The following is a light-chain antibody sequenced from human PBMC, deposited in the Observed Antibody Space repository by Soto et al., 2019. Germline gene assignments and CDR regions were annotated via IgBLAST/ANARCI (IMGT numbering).Light chain of an antibody. V-gene: IGKV1-39*01. CDR1: QTISYY. CDR3: QQYYSFPLT. Sequence: DVQMTQSPSSLSASVGDRVTIACRASQTISYYVNWYQQKPGKAPMLLIYSASSLQSGVPSRFSGSGSGTDFTLTISCLQSEDFATYYCQQYYSFPLTFGGGTKVDIK. CDR2: SAS. J-gene: IGKJ4*01.